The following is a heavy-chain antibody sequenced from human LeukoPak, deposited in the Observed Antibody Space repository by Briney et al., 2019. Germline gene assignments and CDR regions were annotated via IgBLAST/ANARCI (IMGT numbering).Heavy chain of an antibody. Sequence: GGSLRLSCAASGFSFSSYVMSWVRQAPGKGLEWVSGISGSGGSTNYADSVKGRFTISRDNSKNTLYLQMNSLRAEDTAVYYCARSSGWFYFDYWGQGTLVTVSS. CDR2: ISGSGGST. CDR3: ARSSGWFYFDY. J-gene: IGHJ4*02. CDR1: GFSFSSYV. V-gene: IGHV3-23*01. D-gene: IGHD6-19*01.